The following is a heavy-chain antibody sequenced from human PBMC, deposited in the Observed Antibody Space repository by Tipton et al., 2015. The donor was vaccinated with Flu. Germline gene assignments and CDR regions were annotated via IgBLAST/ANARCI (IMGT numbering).Heavy chain of an antibody. CDR3: AREDYESTVYGS. CDR1: GYTFGGYY. J-gene: IGHJ4*02. V-gene: IGHV1-2*02. Sequence: QVQLVQSGAEVKKPGASVKVSCKASGYTFGGYYIHWVRQAPGKGLEWMGWISPKTGDTNYAQNFQGRATMTRDTSINTAYMEVSRLRSDDTAVYYCAREDYESTVYGSWGQGTLVTVSS. D-gene: IGHD3-22*01. CDR2: ISPKTGDT.